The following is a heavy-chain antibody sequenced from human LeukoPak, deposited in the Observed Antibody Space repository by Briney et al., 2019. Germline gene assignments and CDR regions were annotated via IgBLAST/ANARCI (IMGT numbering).Heavy chain of an antibody. D-gene: IGHD5-18*01. Sequence: PSETLSLTCTVSSGSISSYYWSWIRQPPGKGLERIGYIYYSGSTNYNPSLKSRVTISVDTSKNQFSLMLSSVTAADTAVYYCARGGYSNGFDYWGQGTLVTVSS. CDR1: SGSISSYY. J-gene: IGHJ4*02. V-gene: IGHV4-59*01. CDR2: IYYSGST. CDR3: ARGGYSNGFDY.